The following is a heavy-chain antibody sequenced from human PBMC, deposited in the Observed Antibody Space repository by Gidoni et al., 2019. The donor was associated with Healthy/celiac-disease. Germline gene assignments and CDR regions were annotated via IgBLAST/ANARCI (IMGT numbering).Heavy chain of an antibody. J-gene: IGHJ6*02. CDR3: ARDRGGRHDYGDYYYYYYGMDV. CDR1: GFTFSSYS. Sequence: EVQLVESGGGLVQPGGSLRLSCAASGFTFSSYSMNGVRQAPGKGLEWVSYISSSSSTIYYADSVKGRFTISRDNAKNSLYLQMNSLRDEDTAVYYCARDRGGRHDYGDYYYYYYGMDVWGQGTTVTVSS. CDR2: ISSSSSTI. D-gene: IGHD4-17*01. V-gene: IGHV3-48*02.